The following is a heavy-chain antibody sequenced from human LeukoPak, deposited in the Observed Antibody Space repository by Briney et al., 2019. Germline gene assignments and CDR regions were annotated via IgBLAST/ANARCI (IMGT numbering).Heavy chain of an antibody. CDR1: GGSISSSSYY. Sequence: SETLSLTCTVSGGSISSSSYYGGWIRQPPGKGLEWIGSIYYSGTTYYNPSLKSRVTISVDTSKNQFSLKLSSVTAADTAVYYCARVSGGYSYGPMIFDYWGQGTLVTVSS. D-gene: IGHD5-18*01. CDR3: ARVSGGYSYGPMIFDY. J-gene: IGHJ4*02. CDR2: IYYSGTT. V-gene: IGHV4-39*01.